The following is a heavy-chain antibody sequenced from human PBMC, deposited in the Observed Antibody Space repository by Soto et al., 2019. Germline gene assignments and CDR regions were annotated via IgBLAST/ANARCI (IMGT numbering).Heavy chain of an antibody. CDR2: ISGSGGST. J-gene: IGHJ1*01. CDR1: GFTFSSYA. CDR3: AKDLSGSYFVPGAEYFQH. Sequence: GGSLRLSCAASGFTFSSYAMSWVRQAPGKGLEWVSAISGSGGSTYYADSVKGRFTISRDNSKNTLYLQMNSLRAEDTAVYYCAKDLSGSYFVPGAEYFQHWGQGTLVTVFS. D-gene: IGHD1-26*01. V-gene: IGHV3-23*01.